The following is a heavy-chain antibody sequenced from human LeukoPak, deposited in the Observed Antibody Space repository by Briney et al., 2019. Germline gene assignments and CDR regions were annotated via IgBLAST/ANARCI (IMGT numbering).Heavy chain of an antibody. CDR2: INTNTGNP. V-gene: IGHV7-4-1*02. J-gene: IGHJ4*02. CDR1: GYTFTSYA. D-gene: IGHD2-15*01. Sequence: ASVKVSCKASGYTFTSYAMNWVRQAPGQGLEWMGWINTNTGNPTYAQGFTGRFVFSLDTSVSTAYLQISSLKAEDTAVYYCARAPALYCSGGSCYFDYWDQGTLVTVSS. CDR3: ARAPALYCSGGSCYFDY.